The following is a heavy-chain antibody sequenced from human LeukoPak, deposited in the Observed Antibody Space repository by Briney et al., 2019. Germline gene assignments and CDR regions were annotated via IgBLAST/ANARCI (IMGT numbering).Heavy chain of an antibody. Sequence: GGSLRLSCAASGFTFSSYGMNWVRQAPGKGLDWVAVISSDATIKFYADSVKGRFTISRDNSKNTLYLQMNSLRAEDTALYYCARDISSSGYYSTSHFDYWGQGTLVTVSS. CDR3: ARDISSSGYYSTSHFDY. V-gene: IGHV3-30*03. CDR1: GFTFSSYG. CDR2: ISSDATIK. D-gene: IGHD3-22*01. J-gene: IGHJ4*02.